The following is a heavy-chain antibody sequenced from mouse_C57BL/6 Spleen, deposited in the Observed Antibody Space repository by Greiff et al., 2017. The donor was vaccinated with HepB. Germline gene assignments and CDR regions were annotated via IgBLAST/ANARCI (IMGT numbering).Heavy chain of an antibody. J-gene: IGHJ2*01. Sequence: EVQLQQSGPELVKPGASVKMSCKASGYTFTDYNMHWVKQSHGKSLEWIGYINPNNGGTSYNQKFKGKATLTVNKSSSTAYMELRSLTSEDSAVYDCARSLYYDYYFDYWGQGTTLTVSS. CDR1: GYTFTDYN. CDR3: ARSLYYDYYFDY. CDR2: INPNNGGT. V-gene: IGHV1-22*01. D-gene: IGHD2-4*01.